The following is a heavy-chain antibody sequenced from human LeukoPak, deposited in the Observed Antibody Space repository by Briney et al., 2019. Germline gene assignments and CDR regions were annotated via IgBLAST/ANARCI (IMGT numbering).Heavy chain of an antibody. D-gene: IGHD6-13*01. V-gene: IGHV4-4*07. CDR2: IYTSGST. J-gene: IGHJ4*02. Sequence: SETLSLTCTVSGGSISSYYWSWIRQPAGKGLEWIGRIYTSGSTNYNPSLKSRVTMSVDTSKNQFSLKLSSVTAADTAVYYCAREQKSSSWYGQIDYWGQGTLVIVSS. CDR3: AREQKSSSWYGQIDY. CDR1: GGSISSYY.